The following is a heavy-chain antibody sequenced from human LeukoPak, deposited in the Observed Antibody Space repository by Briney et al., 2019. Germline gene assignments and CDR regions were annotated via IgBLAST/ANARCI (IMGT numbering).Heavy chain of an antibody. CDR2: IIPIFGTA. D-gene: IGHD2-2*01. CDR1: GGTFSSYA. J-gene: IGHJ3*02. CDR3: ASPSSAGYCSSTSCLDI. V-gene: IGHV1-69*05. Sequence: ASVKVSCKASGGTFSSYAISWVRQAPGQGLEWMGGIIPIFGTANYAQKFQGRVTITTDESTSTAYMELSSLRSEDTAVYYCASPSSAGYCSSTSCLDIWGQGTMVTVSS.